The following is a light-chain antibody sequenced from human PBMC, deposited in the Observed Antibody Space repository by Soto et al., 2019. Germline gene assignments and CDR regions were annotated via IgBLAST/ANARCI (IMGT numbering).Light chain of an antibody. CDR2: EVN. Sequence: QAAVTQPAYVSGSPGQSITISCTGTITDVVGYKYVSWYQQHPSTAPKLMIFEVNGRPSGVSDRFSGSKSGNTASLTISGLQPEDEADYYCSSFSSSSTPYVFGTGTKVTVL. J-gene: IGLJ1*01. CDR3: SSFSSSSTPYV. V-gene: IGLV2-14*01. CDR1: ITDVVGYKY.